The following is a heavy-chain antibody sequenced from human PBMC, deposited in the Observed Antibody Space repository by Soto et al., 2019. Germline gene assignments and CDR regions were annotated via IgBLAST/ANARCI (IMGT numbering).Heavy chain of an antibody. CDR3: ARRVGAITYYFDY. Sequence: QVQLVESGGGVVQPGRSLRLSCAASGFTFSSYAMHWVRQAPGKRLEWVAVISYDGSNKYYADSVKGRFTISRDNSKNTLYLQMNSLRAEDTAVYYCARRVGAITYYFDYWGQGTLVTVSS. CDR2: ISYDGSNK. D-gene: IGHD1-26*01. V-gene: IGHV3-30-3*01. J-gene: IGHJ4*02. CDR1: GFTFSSYA.